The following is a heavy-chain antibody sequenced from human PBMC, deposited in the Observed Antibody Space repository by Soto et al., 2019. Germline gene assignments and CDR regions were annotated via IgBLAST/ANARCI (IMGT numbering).Heavy chain of an antibody. V-gene: IGHV3-30*18. D-gene: IGHD2-21*02. CDR2: ISYDGSNK. CDR3: AKPGSIVVVTATDYDAFDI. Sequence: PGRSLRLSCAASGFTFSRYGMHWVRQAQCKGLEWVSVISYDGSNKYYADSVKGRFTISRDNSKNTLYLQMNSLRAEDTAVYYCAKPGSIVVVTATDYDAFDIWGQGTMVTVSS. J-gene: IGHJ3*02. CDR1: GFTFSRYG.